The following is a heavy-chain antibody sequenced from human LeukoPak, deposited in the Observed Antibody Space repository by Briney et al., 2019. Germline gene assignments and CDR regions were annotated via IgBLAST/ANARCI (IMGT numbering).Heavy chain of an antibody. J-gene: IGHJ6*02. D-gene: IGHD5-18*01. CDR2: INHSGST. CDR1: GGSFSGYY. CDR3: ARGPPPYIQLWSAYYYYGMDV. V-gene: IGHV4-34*01. Sequence: SETLSLTCAVYGGSFSGYYWSWIRQPPGKGLEWIGEINHSGSTNYNPSLKSRVTISVDTSKNQFSLKLSSVTAADTAVYYCARGPPPYIQLWSAYYYYGMDVWGHGTTVTVSS.